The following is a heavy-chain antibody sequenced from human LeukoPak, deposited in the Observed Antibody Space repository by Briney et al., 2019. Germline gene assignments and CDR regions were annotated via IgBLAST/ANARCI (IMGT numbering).Heavy chain of an antibody. CDR1: AYTFTGYY. D-gene: IGHD6-13*01. V-gene: IGHV1-2*02. Sequence: ASVTVSFTASAYTFTGYYMHWVRQAPGQGLEWMGWINPNSGGTNYAQKFQGRVTMTRATAISTAYMELSRLRSDDTAVYYCARSNSRVGLQAAAGPFDYWGQGTLVTVSS. CDR2: INPNSGGT. J-gene: IGHJ4*02. CDR3: ARSNSRVGLQAAAGPFDY.